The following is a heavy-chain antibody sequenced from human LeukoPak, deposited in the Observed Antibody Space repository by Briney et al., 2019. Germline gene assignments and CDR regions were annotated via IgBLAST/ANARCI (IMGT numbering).Heavy chain of an antibody. Sequence: ASVTVSCKTSGYTFTGYYMHWVRQAPGQGLEWMGWINPKSGGTNYAQKFLGRVTLTRDTSINTAYMELTSLRSDDTAVFYCARGRSMVRGSPTRWFDPWGQGTPVTVSA. CDR2: INPKSGGT. CDR3: ARGRSMVRGSPTRWFDP. J-gene: IGHJ5*02. CDR1: GYTFTGYY. V-gene: IGHV1-2*02. D-gene: IGHD3-10*01.